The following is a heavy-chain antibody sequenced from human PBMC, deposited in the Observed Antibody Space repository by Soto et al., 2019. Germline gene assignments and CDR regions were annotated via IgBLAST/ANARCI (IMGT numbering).Heavy chain of an antibody. CDR3: ARVSEMATINQAFDI. CDR1: GGTVSSYA. Sequence: ASVKVSCQASGGTVSSYAISWVRQAPGQGLEWMGGIIPIFGTANYAQKFQGRVTITADKSTSTAYMELSSLRSEDRAVYYCARVSEMATINQAFDIWGQGTMVTVSS. V-gene: IGHV1-69*06. CDR2: IIPIFGTA. D-gene: IGHD5-12*01. J-gene: IGHJ3*02.